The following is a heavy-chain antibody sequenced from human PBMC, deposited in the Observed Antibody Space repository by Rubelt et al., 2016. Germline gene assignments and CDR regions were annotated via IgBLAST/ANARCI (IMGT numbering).Heavy chain of an antibody. J-gene: IGHJ4*02. D-gene: IGHD6-19*01. CDR2: LDWDDDK. CDR3: ARIAVAGTGFDY. V-gene: IGHV2-70*01. CDR1: GFSLSTSGMC. Sequence: QVTLRESGPALVKPTQTLTLTCTFSGFSLSTSGMCVSWIRQPPGKALEWLALLDWDDDKNYRPSLKTRLTISKDTSKNPVVLTMTNMDPVDTATYYCARIAVAGTGFDYWGQGTLVTVSS.